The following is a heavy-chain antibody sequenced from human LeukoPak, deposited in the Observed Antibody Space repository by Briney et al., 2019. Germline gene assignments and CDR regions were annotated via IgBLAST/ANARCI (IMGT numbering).Heavy chain of an antibody. D-gene: IGHD6-19*01. J-gene: IGHJ4*02. Sequence: SETLSLTCTVSGDSFSSVTDYWAWIRQPPGKGLEWIASGVYSGGTYYNPSLESRVAISADMSKNQFSLKLTSVTGADTAVYYCAGERGEEYSSGWYKRNYFDNWGQGIRVTVSS. CDR2: GVYSGGT. CDR3: AGERGEEYSSGWYKRNYFDN. CDR1: GDSFSSVTDY. V-gene: IGHV4-39*07.